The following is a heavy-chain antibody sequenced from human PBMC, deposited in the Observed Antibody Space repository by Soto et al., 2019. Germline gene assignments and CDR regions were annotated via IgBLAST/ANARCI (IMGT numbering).Heavy chain of an antibody. V-gene: IGHV1-8*01. CDR1: GYTFTSYD. D-gene: IGHD3-9*01. CDR2: MNPNSGNT. Sequence: QVQLVQSGAEVKKPGASVKVSCKASGYTFTSYDINWVRQATGQGLEWMGWMNPNSGNTGYAQKFQGRVTMTRNTSISTAYKEMSSLRSEDTAVYYCAVTYYDILTGYPDAFDIWGQGTMVTVSS. CDR3: AVTYYDILTGYPDAFDI. J-gene: IGHJ3*02.